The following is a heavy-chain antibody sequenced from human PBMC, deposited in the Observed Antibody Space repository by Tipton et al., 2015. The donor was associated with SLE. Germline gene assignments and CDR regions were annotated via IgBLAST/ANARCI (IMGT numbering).Heavy chain of an antibody. J-gene: IGHJ5*02. Sequence: QLVQSGPEVKKPGASVKVSCKASGYTFTDYYIHWVRQAPGQGLEWMGRINPNSGGTNYAQKFQGRVAMTRDTSISTAYMELNRLRSDDTAVYYCTRRRREWELDDWFDPWGQGALVTVSS. CDR3: TRRRREWELDDWFDP. V-gene: IGHV1-2*06. CDR2: INPNSGGT. CDR1: GYTFTDYY. D-gene: IGHD1-26*01.